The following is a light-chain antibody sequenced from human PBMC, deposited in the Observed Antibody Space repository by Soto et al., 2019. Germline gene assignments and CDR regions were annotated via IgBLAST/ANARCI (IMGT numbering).Light chain of an antibody. CDR3: QQANGFPYT. CDR1: QPISSW. CDR2: AAS. V-gene: IGKV1-12*01. J-gene: IGKJ2*01. Sequence: DIQMTQSPSIVSASVGDRVTITCRASQPISSWLVWYQQKPGKAPKLLIYAASTLESGVPLRFSGSGSGTDFTLTITSLQPEDFATYFCQQANGFPYTFGQGTKVEIK.